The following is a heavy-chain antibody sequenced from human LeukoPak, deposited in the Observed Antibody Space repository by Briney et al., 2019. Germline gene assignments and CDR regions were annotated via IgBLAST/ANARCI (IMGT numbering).Heavy chain of an antibody. D-gene: IGHD3-16*02. CDR1: GYTFTSYG. J-gene: IGHJ6*02. Sequence: ASVKVSCKASGYTFTSYGISWVRQAPGQGLEWMGCISAYNGNTNYAQKLQGRVTMTTDTSTSTAYMELRSLRSDDTAVYYCASSDYVWGSYREGMDVWGQGTTVTVSS. V-gene: IGHV1-18*01. CDR3: ASSDYVWGSYREGMDV. CDR2: ISAYNGNT.